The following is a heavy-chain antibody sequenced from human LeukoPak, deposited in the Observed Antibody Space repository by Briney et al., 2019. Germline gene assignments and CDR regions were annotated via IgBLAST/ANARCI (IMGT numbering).Heavy chain of an antibody. D-gene: IGHD6-19*01. CDR2: ISYDGSNK. J-gene: IGHJ2*01. Sequence: GGSLRLSCAASGFTFSSYGMHWVRQAPGKGLEWVAVISYDGSNKYYADSVRGRFTISRDNSKNTLYLQMNSLRAEDTAVYYCAKDKGRLDRYFDLWGRGTLVTVSS. CDR3: AKDKGRLDRYFDL. V-gene: IGHV3-30*18. CDR1: GFTFSSYG.